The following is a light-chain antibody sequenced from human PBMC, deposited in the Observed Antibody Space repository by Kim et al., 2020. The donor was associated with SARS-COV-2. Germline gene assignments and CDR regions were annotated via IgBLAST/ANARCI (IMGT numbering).Light chain of an antibody. Sequence: SSELTQDPAVSVALGQTVRITCQGDSLRSYYASWYQQKPGQAPVLVIYGKNNRPSGIPDRFSGSSSGNTASLTMTGAQAEDEADYYCNSRDSSGNHHYVF. J-gene: IGLJ1*01. V-gene: IGLV3-19*01. CDR2: GKN. CDR1: SLRSYY. CDR3: NSRDSSGNHHYV.